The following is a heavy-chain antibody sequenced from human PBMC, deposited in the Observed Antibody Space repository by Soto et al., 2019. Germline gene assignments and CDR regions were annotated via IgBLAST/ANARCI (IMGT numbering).Heavy chain of an antibody. V-gene: IGHV3-15*01. CDR3: TSSNYYDSSGYYKNWFDP. CDR2: IKSKIDGGTT. J-gene: IGHJ5*02. Sequence: SLRLSCAASGFTFSKAWMSWVRQAPGKGLEWVGRIKSKIDGGTTDYAAPVKGRFTISRDDSKNTLYLQMNSLKTEDTAVYYCTSSNYYDSSGYYKNWFDPWGQGTLVTVSS. D-gene: IGHD3-22*01. CDR1: GFTFSKAW.